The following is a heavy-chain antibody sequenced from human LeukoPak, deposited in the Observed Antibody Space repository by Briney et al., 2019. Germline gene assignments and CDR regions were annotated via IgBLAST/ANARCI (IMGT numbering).Heavy chain of an antibody. J-gene: IGHJ4*02. CDR2: INPSGGGT. CDR3: ARDHHDSSGKQYASFDY. Sequence: GASVKVSCKASGFTITNYYIHWVRQAPGQGLEWMGIINPSGGGTSYAQKLQGRVTMTRDTSMSTVYMDLSSLRSEDTAVYYCARDHHDSSGKQYASFDYWGQGTLVTVSS. V-gene: IGHV1-46*04. CDR1: GFTITNYY. D-gene: IGHD3-22*01.